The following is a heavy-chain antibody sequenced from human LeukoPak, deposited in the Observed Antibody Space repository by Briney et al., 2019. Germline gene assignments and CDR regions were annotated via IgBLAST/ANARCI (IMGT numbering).Heavy chain of an antibody. J-gene: IGHJ4*02. V-gene: IGHV3-30*01. D-gene: IGHD3-22*01. Sequence: GGALRLSCAASGFTFISYAMHWVRQAPAKGLEWVAVISYDGSNKYYADSVKGRFTISRDNSKNTLYLQMNSLRAEDTAVYYCASRDPYDSSGYYYVFAPPDYWGQGTLVTVSS. CDR2: ISYDGSNK. CDR1: GFTFISYA. CDR3: ASRDPYDSSGYYYVFAPPDY.